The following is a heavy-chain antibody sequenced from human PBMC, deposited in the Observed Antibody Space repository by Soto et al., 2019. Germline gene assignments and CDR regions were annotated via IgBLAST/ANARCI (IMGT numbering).Heavy chain of an antibody. J-gene: IGHJ4*02. CDR2: IKKDGIQK. CDR1: GFTFSTYW. Sequence: GGSLRLSCAASGFTFSTYWMSWVRQSPWKGLEWVANIKKDGIQKYYVDSVKGRFTISRDNAKSSLFLQMNSLRVEDTAIYYCARDYDTFDSWGQGTLVTVSS. CDR3: ARDYDTFDS. V-gene: IGHV3-7*01. D-gene: IGHD3-3*01.